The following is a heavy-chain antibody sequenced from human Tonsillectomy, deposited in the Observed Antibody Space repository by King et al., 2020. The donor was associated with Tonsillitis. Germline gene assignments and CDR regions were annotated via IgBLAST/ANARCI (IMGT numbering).Heavy chain of an antibody. J-gene: IGHJ3*02. D-gene: IGHD1-26*01. Sequence: VQLQQWGAGLLKPSETLSLTCAVYGGSFSGYYWSWIRQPPGKGLEWIGEINHSGSTNYNPSLKSRVTISVDTSKNQFSLKLSSVTAADTAVYYCARGKGIFRVGATRGTRDSRSRAFDIWGQGTMVTVSS. CDR3: ARGKGIFRVGATRGTRDSRSRAFDI. V-gene: IGHV4-34*01. CDR1: GGSFSGYY. CDR2: INHSGST.